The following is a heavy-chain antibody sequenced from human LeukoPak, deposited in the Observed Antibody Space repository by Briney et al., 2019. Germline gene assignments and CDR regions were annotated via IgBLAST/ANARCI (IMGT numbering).Heavy chain of an antibody. CDR3: AKSSGYGLIDY. D-gene: IGHD6-25*01. CDR1: GVSISSSSYY. V-gene: IGHV4-39*01. CDR2: IYSSGST. J-gene: IGHJ4*01. Sequence: SETLSLTCNVSGVSISSSSYYWGWIRQPPGKGLEWIGSIYSSGSTYYNSSLKSRVTISIDTSKNQVSLKMSSVTAADTAVYYCAKSSGYGLIDYWGQGTLVTVSS.